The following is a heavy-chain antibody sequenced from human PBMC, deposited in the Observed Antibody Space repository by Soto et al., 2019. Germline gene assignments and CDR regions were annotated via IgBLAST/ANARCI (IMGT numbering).Heavy chain of an antibody. CDR3: ALGTAGERWLSQGYDY. CDR2: IIPIFGTA. D-gene: IGHD6-19*01. CDR1: GGTFSSYA. V-gene: IGHV1-69*13. J-gene: IGHJ4*02. Sequence: SVKVSCKASGGTFSSYAISWVRQAPGQGLEWMGGIIPIFGTANYAQKFQGRVTITADESTSTAYMELSSLGSEDTAEYYCALGTAGERWLSQGYDYCRRRTRVVVSA.